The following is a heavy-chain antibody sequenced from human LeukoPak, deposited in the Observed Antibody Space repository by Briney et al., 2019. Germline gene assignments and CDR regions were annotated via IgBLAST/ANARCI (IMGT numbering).Heavy chain of an antibody. CDR1: GYTFTGYY. D-gene: IGHD3-16*01. CDR2: INPNSGGT. CDR3: AREGIMRDCYYMDV. J-gene: IGHJ6*03. V-gene: IGHV1-2*02. Sequence: ASVKVSCKASGYTFTGYYMHWVRQAPGQGLEWMGWINPNSGGTSYAQKFQGRVTMTRDTSISTAYMELSRLRSDDTAVYYCAREGIMRDCYYMDVWGKGTTVTVSS.